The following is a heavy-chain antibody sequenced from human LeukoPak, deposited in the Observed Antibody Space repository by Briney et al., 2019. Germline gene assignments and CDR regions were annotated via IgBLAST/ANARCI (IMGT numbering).Heavy chain of an antibody. V-gene: IGHV3-64*01. Sequence: PGGSLRLSCAASGFTFSSSGMHWVRQAPGKGLEDVSAISSNGISTFYANSVKGRFTVSRDDSKNTVYLQMGSLRAEDMAVYYCVKWTNYYFALWGRGTLVTVSS. CDR1: GFTFSSSG. CDR3: VKWTNYYFAL. CDR2: ISSNGIST. J-gene: IGHJ2*01. D-gene: IGHD2-8*01.